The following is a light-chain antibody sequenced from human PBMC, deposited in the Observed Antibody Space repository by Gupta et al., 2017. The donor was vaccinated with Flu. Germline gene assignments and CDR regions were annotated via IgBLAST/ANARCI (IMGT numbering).Light chain of an antibody. J-gene: IGLJ2*01. CDR1: SSDVGGYNY. V-gene: IGLV2-14*01. CDR2: EVS. CDR3: SSYASSSTPVV. Sequence: ITISCTGTSSDVGGYNYVSWYQQHPGTAPKLMIFEVSNRPSGVSNRFSGSKSGNTASLTISGLQAEDEADYYCSSYASSSTPVVFGGGTKLTVL.